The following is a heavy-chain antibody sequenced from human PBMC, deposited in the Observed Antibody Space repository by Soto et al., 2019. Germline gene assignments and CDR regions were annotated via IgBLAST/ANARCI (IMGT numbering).Heavy chain of an antibody. Sequence: QVQLVESGGGVVQPGRSLTLSCAASAFTFSNFGMHWVRQAPGKGLEWVAVIWYDGSNKYYADSVKGRFTISRDNSKNMLYLQMNSLRAEDTGVYYCTRVPGGDRGDVWGQGTTVTVSS. J-gene: IGHJ6*02. CDR2: IWYDGSNK. D-gene: IGHD2-21*01. V-gene: IGHV3-33*01. CDR1: AFTFSNFG. CDR3: TRVPGGDRGDV.